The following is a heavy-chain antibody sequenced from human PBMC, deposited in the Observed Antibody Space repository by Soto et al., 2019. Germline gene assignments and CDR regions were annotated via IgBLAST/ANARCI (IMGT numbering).Heavy chain of an antibody. J-gene: IGHJ2*01. V-gene: IGHV2-5*02. CDR1: GFSLSTSGVG. Sequence: QITLKESGPTLVKPTQTLTLTCTFSGFSLSTSGVGVGWIRQPPGKALAWLALIYWDDDKRYSPSLKSRLTSTKDTSKNQVVLTMTNMDPVDTATYYCAHNLRQLWPQEDYWYFDLWGRGTLVTVSS. CDR2: IYWDDDK. CDR3: AHNLRQLWPQEDYWYFDL. D-gene: IGHD5-18*01.